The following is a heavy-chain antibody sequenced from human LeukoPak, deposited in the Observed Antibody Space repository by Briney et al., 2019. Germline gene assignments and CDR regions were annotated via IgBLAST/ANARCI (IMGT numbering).Heavy chain of an antibody. CDR1: AFSLNAYN. D-gene: IGHD1-26*01. CDR2: ISYTGTYI. CDR3: VRDRGTYRPIDY. J-gene: IGHJ4*02. Sequence: KPGGSLRLSCTASAFSLNAYNMNWVRQAPGKGLEWVSSISYTGTYIYYADSVKGRFTISRDNAQNSLYLQMNSLRAEDTAIYCCVRDRGTYRPIDYWGQGTLVTVSS. V-gene: IGHV3-21*04.